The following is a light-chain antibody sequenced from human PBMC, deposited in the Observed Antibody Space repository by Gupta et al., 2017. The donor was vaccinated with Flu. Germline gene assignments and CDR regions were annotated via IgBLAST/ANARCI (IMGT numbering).Light chain of an antibody. CDR3: SSSKTSSTGYV. CDR1: SSDVGADYY. Sequence: ITISCTGGSSDVGADYYVSWYQHHPGTAPKRMMVDVSNRPSGVSNRFSGSKSGNTASLDISGLQAEDEADYYCSSSKTSSTGYVFGTGTKVTVL. J-gene: IGLJ1*01. CDR2: DVS. V-gene: IGLV2-14*03.